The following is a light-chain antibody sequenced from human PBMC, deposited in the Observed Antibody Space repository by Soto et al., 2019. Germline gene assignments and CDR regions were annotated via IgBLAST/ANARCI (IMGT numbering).Light chain of an antibody. CDR2: RNN. J-gene: IGLJ3*02. CDR3: AAWDASLSGWV. CDR1: SSNIGGSY. V-gene: IGLV1-47*01. Sequence: QSLLTQPPSASGTPGQRVAISCSGSSSNIGGSYVYWYQQFPGAAPKLLIYRNNQRPSGVPDRFSGSKSGTSASLAIIGLRPEDEAEYYCAAWDASLSGWVFGGGTKLTVL.